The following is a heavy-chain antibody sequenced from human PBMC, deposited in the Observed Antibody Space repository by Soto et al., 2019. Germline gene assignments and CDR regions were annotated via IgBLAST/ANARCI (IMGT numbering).Heavy chain of an antibody. CDR3: AKDRCASCYFADY. V-gene: IGHV3-23*01. CDR1: GFTFSNYA. D-gene: IGHD2-21*01. J-gene: IGHJ4*02. Sequence: TRGSLRLSCAASGFTFSNYAMNWVRQAPGKGLEWVSGISDSGDSTFYADSVKGRFTISRDNSKNTLYLQLSSLRAEDTAIYYCAKDRCASCYFADYWGQGSLVTVSS. CDR2: ISDSGDST.